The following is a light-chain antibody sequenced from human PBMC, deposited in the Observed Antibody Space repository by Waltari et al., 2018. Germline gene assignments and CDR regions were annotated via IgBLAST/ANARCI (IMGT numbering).Light chain of an antibody. J-gene: IGKJ2*01. CDR1: QSVYSSY. CDR3: QQYGTSPYT. Sequence: EIVLTQSPGTLSLYPGERATLSCRTSQSVYSSYLAWYQQKPGQAPRPLIYGASNRATGIPDRFSGSGSGTDFALTISRLEPEDFALYYCQQYGTSPYTFGQGTKLEV. CDR2: GAS. V-gene: IGKV3-20*01.